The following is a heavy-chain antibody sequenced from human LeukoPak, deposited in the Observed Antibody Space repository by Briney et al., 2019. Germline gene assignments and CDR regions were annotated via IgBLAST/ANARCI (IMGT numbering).Heavy chain of an antibody. V-gene: IGHV4-34*01. D-gene: IGHD1-20*01. CDR2: IKESEKT. Sequence: PSETLSLTCAVYGGSLSGYYWSWIRQPPGKGLEWIGEIKESEKTNYNPSLKSRVTISVDTSKNQFSLKLSSVTAADTAVYYCASLTGTTDYYFYYMDVWGKGTTVTVSS. J-gene: IGHJ6*03. CDR3: ASLTGTTDYYFYYMDV. CDR1: GGSLSGYY.